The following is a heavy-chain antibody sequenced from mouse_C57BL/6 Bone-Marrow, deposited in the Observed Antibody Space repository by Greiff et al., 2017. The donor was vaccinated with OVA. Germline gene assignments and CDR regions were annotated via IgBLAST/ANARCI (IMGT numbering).Heavy chain of an antibody. D-gene: IGHD1-1*01. CDR3: ARSPSTVVASPYAMDY. CDR1: GYSITSDY. J-gene: IGHJ4*01. Sequence: DVQLQESGPGLAKPSQTLSLTCSVTGYSITSDYWNWIRKFPGNKLEYMGYISYSGSTYYNPSLKSRISITRDTSKNQYYLQLNSVTTEDTATYYCARSPSTVVASPYAMDYWGQGTSVTVSS. CDR2: ISYSGST. V-gene: IGHV3-8*01.